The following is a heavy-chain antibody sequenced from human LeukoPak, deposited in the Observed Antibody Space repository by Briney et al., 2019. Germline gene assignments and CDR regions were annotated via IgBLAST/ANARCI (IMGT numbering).Heavy chain of an antibody. CDR1: GGSISSGGYY. V-gene: IGHV4-31*03. Sequence: SETLSLTCTVSGGSISSGGYYWSWIRQHPGKGLEWIVYIYYSGSTYYNPSLKSRVTISVDTSKNQFSLKLSSVTAADTAVYYCARESRITIFGVVQDAFDIWGQGTMVTVSS. CDR3: ARESRITIFGVVQDAFDI. CDR2: IYYSGST. J-gene: IGHJ3*02. D-gene: IGHD3-3*01.